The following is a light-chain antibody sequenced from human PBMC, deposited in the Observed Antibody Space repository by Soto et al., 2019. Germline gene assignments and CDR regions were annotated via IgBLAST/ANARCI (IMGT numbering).Light chain of an antibody. CDR3: ATWDASLSAFV. CDR1: SSNIGSNS. Sequence: QSVLTQAPSVSGTPGQRVTISGSGSSSNIGSNSVYWYQHLTGTAPKLLIYRNNQRPSGVPDRISGSKSDTSASLAISGLRSEDEADYYCATWDASLSAFVFGTGTKVTVL. V-gene: IGLV1-47*01. J-gene: IGLJ1*01. CDR2: RNN.